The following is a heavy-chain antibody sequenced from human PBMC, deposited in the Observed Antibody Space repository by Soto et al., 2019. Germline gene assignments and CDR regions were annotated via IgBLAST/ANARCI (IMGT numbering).Heavy chain of an antibody. CDR2: ISWNSGSI. CDR3: AKGGQLLTEGGGY. V-gene: IGHV3-9*01. CDR1: GFTFDDYA. D-gene: IGHD2-2*01. J-gene: IGHJ4*02. Sequence: EVPLVESGGGLVQPGRSLRLSCAASGFTFDDYAMHWVRQAPGKGLEWVSGISWNSGSIGYADSVKGRFTISRDNAKNSLYLQMNSLSAEETALYYCAKGGQLLTEGGGYWGQGTLVTVSS.